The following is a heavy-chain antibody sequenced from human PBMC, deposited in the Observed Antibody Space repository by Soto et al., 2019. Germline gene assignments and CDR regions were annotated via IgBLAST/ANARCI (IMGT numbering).Heavy chain of an antibody. V-gene: IGHV1-18*01. Sequence: ASVKVSCKASGYTFTGYGISWVRQAPGQGLEWMGWISAYNGNTNYAQKLQGRVTMTTDTSTSTAYMELRSLRSDDTAVYYCAREGSVSSGYYSEPDAFDIWGQGTMVTVSS. CDR1: GYTFTGYG. CDR3: AREGSVSSGYYSEPDAFDI. D-gene: IGHD3-22*01. J-gene: IGHJ3*02. CDR2: ISAYNGNT.